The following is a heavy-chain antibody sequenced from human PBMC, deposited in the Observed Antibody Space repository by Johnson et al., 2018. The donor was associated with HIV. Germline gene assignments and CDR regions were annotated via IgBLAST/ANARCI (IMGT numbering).Heavy chain of an antibody. Sequence: VQLVESGGGVVRPGGSLRLSCAVAGFTFDDYAIHWVRQAPGKGLEWVSGISWNSGSIGYADSVKGRFTISRDNAKNSLYLQMNSLRAEDTALYYCAKDEGGSYSQDAFDIWGQGTMVTVSS. CDR2: ISWNSGSI. V-gene: IGHV3-9*01. CDR1: GFTFDDYA. CDR3: AKDEGGSYSQDAFDI. J-gene: IGHJ3*02. D-gene: IGHD1-26*01.